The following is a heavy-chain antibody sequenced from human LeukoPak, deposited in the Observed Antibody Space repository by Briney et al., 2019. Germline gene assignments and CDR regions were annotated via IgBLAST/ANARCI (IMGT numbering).Heavy chain of an antibody. V-gene: IGHV4-34*01. CDR3: ARGRYSNWERLFYIDL. D-gene: IGHD4-11*01. CDR1: GGSLSAYY. J-gene: IGHJ6*03. CDR2: INKSESS. Sequence: SETLSLTRAVYGGSLSAYYRRWITQSPGKGLEWIGEINKSESSNYNPSLKSRVTISVDTSKNQVSLQLSSVTAADTAVYYCARGRYSNWERLFYIDLWGQRANVTVSS.